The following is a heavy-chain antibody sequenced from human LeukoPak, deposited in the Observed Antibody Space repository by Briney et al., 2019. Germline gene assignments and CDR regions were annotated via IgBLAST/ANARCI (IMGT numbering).Heavy chain of an antibody. CDR1: GGSISSGGYY. Sequence: SETLSLTCTVSGGSISSGGYYWSWIRQHPEKGLEWIGYIYYSGSTYYNPSLKSRVTISVDTSKNQFSLKLSSVTAADTAVYYCARGRPVWSGYYTIRGHYFDYWGQGTLVTVSS. CDR3: ARGRPVWSGYYTIRGHYFDY. V-gene: IGHV4-31*03. D-gene: IGHD3-3*01. J-gene: IGHJ4*02. CDR2: IYYSGST.